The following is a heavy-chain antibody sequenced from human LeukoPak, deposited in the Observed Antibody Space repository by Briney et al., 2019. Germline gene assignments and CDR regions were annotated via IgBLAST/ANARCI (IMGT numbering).Heavy chain of an antibody. V-gene: IGHV5-51*01. CDR3: ARAWNFDY. J-gene: IGHJ4*02. Sequence: GESLKISCKGSGYSFTNYWIAWVRPIPGRGLEWMVIINPSDSDTRYSPSFQGQVTISADKSISTAYLQWSSLKASDSAMYYCARAWNFDYWGQGTLVTVSS. D-gene: IGHD1-1*01. CDR1: GYSFTNYW. CDR2: INPSDSDT.